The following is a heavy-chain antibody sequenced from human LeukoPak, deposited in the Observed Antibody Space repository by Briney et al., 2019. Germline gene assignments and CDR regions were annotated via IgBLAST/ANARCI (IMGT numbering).Heavy chain of an antibody. CDR1: GFTFSSNG. J-gene: IGHJ4*02. V-gene: IGHV3-30*02. CDR3: AKDIGSYYDY. Sequence: GGSLRLSCVAFGFTFSSNGMHWVRQASGKGLEWVTFIQYDGSKKYYADSVKGRFTISRDNSKNTLYLEMNSLRAEDTAVYYCAKDIGSYYDYWGQGILVTVSS. D-gene: IGHD3-10*01. CDR2: IQYDGSKK.